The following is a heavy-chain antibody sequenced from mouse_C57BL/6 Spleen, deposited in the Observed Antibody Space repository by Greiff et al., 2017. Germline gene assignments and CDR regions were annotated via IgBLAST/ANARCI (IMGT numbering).Heavy chain of an antibody. CDR3: ARVLLRDPLAMDY. Sequence: QVQLQQPGTELVKPGASVKLSCKASGYTFTSYWMHWVKQRPGQGLEWIGNINPSNGGTNYNEKFKSKATLTVDKSSSTAYMQLSSLTSADSAVYYCARVLLRDPLAMDYWGQGTSVTVSS. CDR1: GYTFTSYW. J-gene: IGHJ4*01. V-gene: IGHV1-53*01. CDR2: INPSNGGT. D-gene: IGHD1-1*01.